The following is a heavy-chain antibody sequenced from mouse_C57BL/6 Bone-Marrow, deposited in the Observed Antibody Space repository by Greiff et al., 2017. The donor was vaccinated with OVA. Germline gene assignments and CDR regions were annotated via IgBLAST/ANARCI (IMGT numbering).Heavy chain of an antibody. V-gene: IGHV1-26*01. J-gene: IGHJ1*03. CDR1: GYTFTDYY. CDR2: INPNNGGT. CDR3: ARWDYYGSSYWYFDV. D-gene: IGHD1-1*01. Sequence: EVQLQQSGPELVKPGASVKISCKASGYTFTDYYMNWVKQSHGKSLEWIGDINPNNGGTSYNPQFKGPATLTVDTSSSTAYMELRSLTSEDSAVYYCARWDYYGSSYWYFDVWGTGTTVTVSA.